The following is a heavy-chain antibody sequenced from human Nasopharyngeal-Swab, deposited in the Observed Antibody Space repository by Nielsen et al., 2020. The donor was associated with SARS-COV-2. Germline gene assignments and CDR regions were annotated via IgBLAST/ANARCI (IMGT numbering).Heavy chain of an antibody. CDR2: VVQSGFT. Sequence: SETLSLTFAVYGGSLSGYYWTWIRQPPGKGLDGIGEVVQSGFTKYNPSLKSRVSISLDTSKNQVSLKVSSVTAADTAVYYCARTFCTTSSCSYYFDSWGQGNLVTVSS. V-gene: IGHV4-34*12. D-gene: IGHD2-2*01. CDR1: GGSLSGYY. J-gene: IGHJ4*02. CDR3: ARTFCTTSSCSYYFDS.